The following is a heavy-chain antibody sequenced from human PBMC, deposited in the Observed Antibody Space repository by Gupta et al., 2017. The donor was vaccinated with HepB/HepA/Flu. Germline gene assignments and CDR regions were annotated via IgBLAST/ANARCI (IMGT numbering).Heavy chain of an antibody. D-gene: IGHD3-16*01. CDR2: IFHNGGRT. Sequence: EVQLLESGGDLVQPGGSLRLSCAGSGFTFSSYSMRWVRQAPGKGLEWVSSIFHNGGRTFYADSVKGRFTVSRDNSKNTLYLQMGSLRAEDTAVYYCAKDRIRDGLWEIDYWGQGTLVTVSS. CDR1: GFTFSSYS. CDR3: AKDRIRDGLWEIDY. V-gene: IGHV3-23*01. J-gene: IGHJ4*02.